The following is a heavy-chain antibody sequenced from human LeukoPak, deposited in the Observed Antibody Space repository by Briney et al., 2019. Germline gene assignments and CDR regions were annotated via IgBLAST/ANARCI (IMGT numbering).Heavy chain of an antibody. CDR2: ISYDGSNK. D-gene: IGHD3-22*01. CDR3: AKGIDSTGYYPFDY. J-gene: IGHJ4*02. V-gene: IGHV3-30-3*01. Sequence: GGSLRLSCAASGFTFSSYAMHWVRQAPGKGLEWVAVISYDGSNKYYADSVKGRFTISRDTSKSTLYLQLNSLRAEDTAIYYCAKGIDSTGYYPFDYWGQGTLVTVSS. CDR1: GFTFSSYA.